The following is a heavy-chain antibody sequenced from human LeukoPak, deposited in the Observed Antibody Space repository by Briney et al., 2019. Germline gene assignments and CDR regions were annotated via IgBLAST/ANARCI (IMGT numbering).Heavy chain of an antibody. Sequence: GSLRLSCAASGFTFSSYWMSWIRQPPGKGLEWIGEINHSGSTNYNPSLKSRVTISVDTSKNQFSLKLSSVTAADTAVYYCARITYYDFWSGYYGPYYYYGMDVWGQGTTVTVSS. CDR2: INHSGST. J-gene: IGHJ6*02. V-gene: IGHV4-34*01. D-gene: IGHD3-3*01. CDR1: GFTFSSYW. CDR3: ARITYYDFWSGYYGPYYYYGMDV.